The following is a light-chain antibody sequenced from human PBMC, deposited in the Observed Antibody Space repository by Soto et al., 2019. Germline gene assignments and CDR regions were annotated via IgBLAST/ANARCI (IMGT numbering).Light chain of an antibody. Sequence: EIVLTQSPGTLSLSPGERATLSCRASQSVSSSYLAWYQQKPGQAPRLLIYGASSRATGIPDRFSGSGSGTDFTLIISRLEPEEFAVYSCQQYGSSPGTFGQGTKVEIK. CDR1: QSVSSSY. CDR3: QQYGSSPGT. CDR2: GAS. J-gene: IGKJ1*01. V-gene: IGKV3-20*01.